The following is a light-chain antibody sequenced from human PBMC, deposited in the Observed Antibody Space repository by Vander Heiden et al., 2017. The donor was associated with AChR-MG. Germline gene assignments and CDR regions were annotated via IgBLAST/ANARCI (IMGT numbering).Light chain of an antibody. CDR2: GEN. Sequence: SSELTQDPAVSVALGQTVRITCQGDSLRTYSASWYQQKPGQAPVLVVYGENYRPAGISDRFSGSSSRNTASLTIAGAQAEDEADYYCNSRDSSGNSFVFGGGSKLTVL. CDR1: SLRTYS. CDR3: NSRDSSGNSFV. J-gene: IGLJ2*01. V-gene: IGLV3-19*01.